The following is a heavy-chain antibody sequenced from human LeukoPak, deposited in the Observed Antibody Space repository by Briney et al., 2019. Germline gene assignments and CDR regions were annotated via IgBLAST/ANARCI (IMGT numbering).Heavy chain of an antibody. CDR2: ISTYNGNT. V-gene: IGHV1-18*01. J-gene: IGHJ5*02. D-gene: IGHD4-17*01. CDR1: GYTVTSYG. CDR3: ARDPALDYGDYDWFDP. Sequence: ASVKVSCKASGYTVTSYGICWVRQAPGQGHEWMGWISTYNGNTNYAQKLQGRVTMTTDTSTSTAYMELRSLRSDDTAVYYCARDPALDYGDYDWFDPWGQGTLVTVSS.